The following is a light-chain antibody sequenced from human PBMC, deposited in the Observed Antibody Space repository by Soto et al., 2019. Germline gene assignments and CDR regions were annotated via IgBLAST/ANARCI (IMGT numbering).Light chain of an antibody. CDR2: KVS. V-gene: IGKV2-30*01. J-gene: IGKJ1*01. Sequence: DLVLTQSPLSLSVTLGQPASISCRSSQSLVSSDGNTYLNWFQQRPGQSPRRLIFKVSDRDSGVPDRFSGSGSGTDFTLKISRVEAEDVGIYYCMQGTHWPWTFGQGTNEDIK. CDR1: QSLVSSDGNTY. CDR3: MQGTHWPWT.